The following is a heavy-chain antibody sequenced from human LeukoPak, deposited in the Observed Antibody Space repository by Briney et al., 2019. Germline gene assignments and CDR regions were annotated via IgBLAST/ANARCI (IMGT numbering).Heavy chain of an antibody. CDR2: IYYSGST. J-gene: IGHJ4*02. Sequence: SETLSPTCTVSGGSISSYYWSWIRQPPGKGLEWIGYIYYSGSTNYNPSLKSRVTISVDTSKNQFSLKLSSVTAADTAVYYCARNYGGNSGFDYWGQGTLVTVSS. V-gene: IGHV4-59*01. CDR3: ARNYGGNSGFDY. CDR1: GGSISSYY. D-gene: IGHD4-23*01.